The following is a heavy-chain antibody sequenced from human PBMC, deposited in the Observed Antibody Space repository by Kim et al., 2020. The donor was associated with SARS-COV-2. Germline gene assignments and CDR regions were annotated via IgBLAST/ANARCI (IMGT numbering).Heavy chain of an antibody. Sequence: SETLSLTCAVYGGSFSGYYWSWIRQPPGKGLEWIGEINHSGSTNYNPSLKSRVTISVDTSKNQFSLKLSSVTAADTAVYYCARVSSALLWSGESKEKNYYYYYGMDVWGQGTTVTVSS. V-gene: IGHV4-34*01. D-gene: IGHD3-10*01. J-gene: IGHJ6*02. CDR3: ARVSSALLWSGESKEKNYYYYYGMDV. CDR1: GGSFSGYY. CDR2: INHSGST.